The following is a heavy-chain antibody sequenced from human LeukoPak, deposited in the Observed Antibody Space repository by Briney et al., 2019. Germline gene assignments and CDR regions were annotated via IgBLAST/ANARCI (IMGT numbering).Heavy chain of an antibody. V-gene: IGHV4-38-2*01. D-gene: IGHD5-18*01. CDR1: GYSISSGYY. CDR3: ARLAPAGYSYGRGVFDY. Sequence: PSETLSLTCAVSGYSISSGYYWGWIRQPPGKGLEWIGSIYHSGSTYYNPSLKSRVPISVDTSKNQFSLKLSSVTAAETAMYYGARLAPAGYSYGRGVFDYWGQGALVTVSS. J-gene: IGHJ4*02. CDR2: IYHSGST.